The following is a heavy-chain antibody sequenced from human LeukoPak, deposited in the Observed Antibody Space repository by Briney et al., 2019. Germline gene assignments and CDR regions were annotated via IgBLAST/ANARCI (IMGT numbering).Heavy chain of an antibody. CDR3: ARDYYGLDY. CDR1: GGSISSSNW. D-gene: IGHD3-10*01. V-gene: IGHV4-4*02. J-gene: IGHJ4*02. CDR2: IYHSGST. Sequence: SETLSLTCAVSGGSISSSNWWSWVRPPPGKGLEWIGEIYHSGSTNYNPSLRSRVTISVDNSKNQFSLKLTSVTAADTAVYYCARDYYGLDYWGQGTLVTVSS.